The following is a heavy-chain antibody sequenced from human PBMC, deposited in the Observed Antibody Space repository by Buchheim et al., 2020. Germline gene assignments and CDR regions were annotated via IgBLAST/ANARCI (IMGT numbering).Heavy chain of an antibody. CDR3: ARVGPGNTGFDY. D-gene: IGHD1-7*01. CDR2: TYYWSKWDS. J-gene: IGHJ4*02. Sequence: QVQLQQSGPVLVKPSQTLSLICDISGDSVSSNRASWNWIRQSPSRGLEWLGRTYYWSKWDSDYAMSVNSRITIQPDKSKNQFSLQLNSVTPEDTAVYYCARVGPGNTGFDYWGQGTL. CDR1: GDSVSSNRAS. V-gene: IGHV6-1*01.